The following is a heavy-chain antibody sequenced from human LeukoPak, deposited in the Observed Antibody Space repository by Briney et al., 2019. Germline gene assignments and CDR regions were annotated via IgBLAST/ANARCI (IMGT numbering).Heavy chain of an antibody. D-gene: IGHD6-19*01. CDR2: ISYDGDNK. J-gene: IGHJ4*02. CDR1: GFTFSSYA. CDR3: ARDRGSSGWYMGY. Sequence: GGSLRLSCAASGFTFSSYAMHWVRQAPGKGLEWVAVISYDGDNKYYADSVKGRLTISRGNSKNTLYLQMNSLRPEDTAVYYCARDRGSSGWYMGYWGQGTLVTVS. V-gene: IGHV3-30-3*01.